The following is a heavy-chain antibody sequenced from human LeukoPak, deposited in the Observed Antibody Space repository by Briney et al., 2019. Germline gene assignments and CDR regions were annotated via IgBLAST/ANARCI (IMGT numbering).Heavy chain of an antibody. Sequence: GASVKVSCKASGYTFTSYGISWVRQAPGQGLEWMGWISAYNGNTNYAQKLQGRVTMTTDTSTSTAYMELRSLRSDDTAVYYCARRPGYSSSWYESGYYYYMDVWGKGTTVTISS. CDR1: GYTFTSYG. CDR3: ARRPGYSSSWYESGYYYYMDV. V-gene: IGHV1-18*01. CDR2: ISAYNGNT. D-gene: IGHD6-13*01. J-gene: IGHJ6*03.